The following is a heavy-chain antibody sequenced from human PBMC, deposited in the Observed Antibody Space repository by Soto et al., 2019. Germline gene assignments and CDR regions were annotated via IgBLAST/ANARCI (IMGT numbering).Heavy chain of an antibody. Sequence: GGSLRLSCAASGFTFSSYSMNWVRQAPGKGLEWVSYISSSSSTIYYADSVKGRFTISRDNAKNSLYLQMNSLRAEDTAVYYCARTTRAVAVQFDYWGQGTLVTVSS. CDR3: ARTTRAVAVQFDY. CDR1: GFTFSSYS. V-gene: IGHV3-48*01. CDR2: ISSSSSTI. J-gene: IGHJ4*02. D-gene: IGHD6-19*01.